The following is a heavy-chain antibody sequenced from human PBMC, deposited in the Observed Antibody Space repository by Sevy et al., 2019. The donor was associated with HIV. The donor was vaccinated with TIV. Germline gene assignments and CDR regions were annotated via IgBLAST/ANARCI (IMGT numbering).Heavy chain of an antibody. CDR3: AKISDCSGGSCDTRGDFDY. V-gene: IGHV3-23*01. CDR1: GFTFSSYA. J-gene: IGHJ4*02. Sequence: GGSLRLSCAASGFTFSSYAMSWVRQAPGKGLEWVSAISGSGGSTYYADSVKGRFTISRDNSKNTLYLQMHSLRAEDTAVYYCAKISDCSGGSCDTRGDFDYWGQGTLVTVSS. CDR2: ISGSGGST. D-gene: IGHD2-15*01.